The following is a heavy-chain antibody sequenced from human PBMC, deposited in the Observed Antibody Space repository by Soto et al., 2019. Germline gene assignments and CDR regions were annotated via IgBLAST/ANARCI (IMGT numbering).Heavy chain of an antibody. CDR3: ARGEFSSGWDNLGIFDY. Sequence: SETLSLTCTVSGGSISSYYWSWIRQPPGKGLEWIGYIYYSGSTNYNPSLKSRVTISVDTSKNQFSLKLSSVTAADTAVYYCARGEFSSGWDNLGIFDYWGQGTLVTVSS. CDR1: GGSISSYY. V-gene: IGHV4-59*01. D-gene: IGHD6-19*01. J-gene: IGHJ4*02. CDR2: IYYSGST.